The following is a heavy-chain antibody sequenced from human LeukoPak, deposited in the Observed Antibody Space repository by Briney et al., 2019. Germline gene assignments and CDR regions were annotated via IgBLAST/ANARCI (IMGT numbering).Heavy chain of an antibody. CDR2: VYYSGST. Sequence: SETLSLTCTVSGGSISSYCWNWIRQSPGRGLEWIGYVYYSGSTMYNPSLRSRVTISVDTSKNQFSLKLSSVTAADTAVYYCARLKARDAFDIWGQGTMVTVSS. J-gene: IGHJ3*02. V-gene: IGHV4-59*08. CDR3: ARLKARDAFDI. CDR1: GGSISSYC.